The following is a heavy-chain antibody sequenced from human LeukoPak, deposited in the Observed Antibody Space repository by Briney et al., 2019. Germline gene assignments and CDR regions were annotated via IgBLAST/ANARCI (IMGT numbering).Heavy chain of an antibody. J-gene: IGHJ4*02. Sequence: SETLSLTCTVSGGSISSYYWSWIRQPPGKGLEWIGYIYYSGSTNYNPSLKSRVTISVDTSKNQFSLKLSSVTAADTAVYYCARVKWLRFDYWGQGTLVTVSS. CDR3: ARVKWLRFDY. V-gene: IGHV4-59*01. D-gene: IGHD5-12*01. CDR1: GGSISSYY. CDR2: IYYSGST.